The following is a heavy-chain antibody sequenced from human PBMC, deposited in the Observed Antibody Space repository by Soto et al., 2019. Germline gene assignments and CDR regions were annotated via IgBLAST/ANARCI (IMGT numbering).Heavy chain of an antibody. D-gene: IGHD5-18*01. CDR3: AKGLSVIQPWLMDAY. Sequence: QVQLVESGGGVVQPGRSLRLSCTVSGFTFRSYGMHWVRQAPGKGLEWVAGISYDGSNEDYVDSVKGRFTISRENSKNTLYLQMNSLRGEDTALYHCAKGLSVIQPWLMDAYWGQGTLVTVSS. V-gene: IGHV3-30*18. J-gene: IGHJ4*02. CDR2: ISYDGSNE. CDR1: GFTFRSYG.